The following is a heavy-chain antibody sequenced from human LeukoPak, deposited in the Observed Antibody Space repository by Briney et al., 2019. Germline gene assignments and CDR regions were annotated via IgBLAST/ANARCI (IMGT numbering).Heavy chain of an antibody. CDR1: GFTFSSYW. J-gene: IGHJ4*02. CDR2: INHDGSNK. Sequence: GGSLRLPCAASGFTFSSYWMAWVRQAPGKGLEWVGNINHDGSNKYNVDSVKGRFTISRDNAKNSVYLEMNSLRADDTAVYYCARSTKAPGDYWGQGILVTVSS. V-gene: IGHV3-7*03. CDR3: ARSTKAPGDY.